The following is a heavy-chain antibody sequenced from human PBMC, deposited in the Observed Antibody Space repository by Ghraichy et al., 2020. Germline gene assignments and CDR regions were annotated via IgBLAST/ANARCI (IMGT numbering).Heavy chain of an antibody. CDR1: GFTFSSYS. Sequence: GGSLRLSCAASGFTFSSYSMNWVRQAPGKGLEWVSSISSSSSYIYYADSVKGRFTISRDNAKNSLYLQMNSLRAEDTAVYYCARDGTDILTGYYKDAFDIWGQGTMVTVSS. J-gene: IGHJ3*02. D-gene: IGHD3-9*01. CDR2: ISSSSSYI. CDR3: ARDGTDILTGYYKDAFDI. V-gene: IGHV3-21*01.